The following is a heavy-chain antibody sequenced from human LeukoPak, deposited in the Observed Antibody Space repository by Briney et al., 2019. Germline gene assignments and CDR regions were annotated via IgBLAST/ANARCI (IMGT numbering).Heavy chain of an antibody. D-gene: IGHD4-17*01. J-gene: IGHJ4*02. CDR3: ARGSTHDYGDYDFDY. V-gene: IGHV1-18*01. CDR1: GYTFTSYG. Sequence: ASVKVSCKASGYTFTSYGISWVRQAPGQGLEWMGWISAYNGNTNYAQKLQGRVTVTTDTSTSTAYMELRSLRSDDTAVYYCARGSTHDYGDYDFDYWGQGTLVTVSS. CDR2: ISAYNGNT.